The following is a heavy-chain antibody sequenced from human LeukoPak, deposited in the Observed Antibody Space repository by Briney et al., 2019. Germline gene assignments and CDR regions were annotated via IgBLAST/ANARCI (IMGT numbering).Heavy chain of an antibody. CDR3: ARDRIYSSSWSDAYYYYYYGMDV. D-gene: IGHD6-13*01. V-gene: IGHV3-66*01. J-gene: IGHJ6*02. Sequence: GSLRLSCAASGFTVSSNYISWVRQAPGRGLEWVSVIYSGGSTYYADSVKGRFTISRDNSKNTLYLQMNSLRAEDTAVYYCARDRIYSSSWSDAYYYYYYGMDVWGQGTTVTVSS. CDR2: IYSGGST. CDR1: GFTVSSNY.